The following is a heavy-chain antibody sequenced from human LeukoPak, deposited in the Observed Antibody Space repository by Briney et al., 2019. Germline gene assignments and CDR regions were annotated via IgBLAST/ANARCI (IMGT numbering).Heavy chain of an antibody. J-gene: IGHJ3*02. Sequence: AGGSLRLSCAASGFTFSTYGMHWVRQAPGKGLEWVADIWHDGSKKYYTDSVKGRFTISRDNSKNKLYLQMDSLRAEATAVYYFAREDWDYDKNAFDIWGKGTLVTVSS. CDR2: IWHDGSKK. D-gene: IGHD3-22*01. V-gene: IGHV3-33*01. CDR3: AREDWDYDKNAFDI. CDR1: GFTFSTYG.